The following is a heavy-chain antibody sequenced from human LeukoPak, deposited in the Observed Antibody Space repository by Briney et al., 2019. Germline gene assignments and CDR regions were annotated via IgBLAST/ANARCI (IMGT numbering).Heavy chain of an antibody. CDR3: AGDPPGTPVGFEV. Sequence: SVKLSCKASAGMFNTYAISWVRHALGHGLEWLVRVTLLVAAPIQTQWIEGRISSKADTSTNTVYLYLSSLRSEDTALSFCAGDPPGTPVGFEVWGQGAMVSVSS. V-gene: IGHV1-69*04. CDR1: AGMFNTYA. CDR2: VTLLVAAP. D-gene: IGHD3-10*01. J-gene: IGHJ3*01.